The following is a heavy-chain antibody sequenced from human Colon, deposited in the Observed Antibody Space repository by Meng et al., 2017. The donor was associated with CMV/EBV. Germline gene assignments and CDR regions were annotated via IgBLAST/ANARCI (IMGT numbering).Heavy chain of an antibody. V-gene: IGHV3-30*04. CDR1: GFTFSAYA. D-gene: IGHD1-14*01. Sequence: GGSLRLSCFASGFTFSAYAMHWVRQAPGKGLEWVAVTSFDGRDKFYADSVKGRFIISRDNSKRTLYMEMSSLRVEDTAVYFCARARLKQPKYGFDIWGQGTLVTVSS. CDR2: TSFDGRDK. CDR3: ARARLKQPKYGFDI. J-gene: IGHJ3*02.